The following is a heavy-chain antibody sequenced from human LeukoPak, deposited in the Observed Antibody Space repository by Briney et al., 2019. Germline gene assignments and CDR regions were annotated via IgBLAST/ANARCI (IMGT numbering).Heavy chain of an antibody. Sequence: SETLSLTCTVSGGSISSSSHYWGWIRQPPGTGLEWIGSISNSGSTYYNPSLKSRVTISVDTSNNQFSLKLSSVTAADTAVYYCARAFYSSSWYHKEDFFDYWGQGTPVTVSS. D-gene: IGHD6-13*01. CDR2: ISNSGST. CDR3: ARAFYSSSWYHKEDFFDY. CDR1: GGSISSSSHY. J-gene: IGHJ4*02. V-gene: IGHV4-39*07.